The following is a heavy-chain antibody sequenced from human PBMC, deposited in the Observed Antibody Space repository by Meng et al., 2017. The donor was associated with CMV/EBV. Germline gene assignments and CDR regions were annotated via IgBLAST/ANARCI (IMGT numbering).Heavy chain of an antibody. Sequence: GSLRLSCAVSGGSNSSSNWWSWVRQPPGKGLEWIGEIYHSGSTNYNPSLKSRVTISVDKSKNQFSLKLSSVTAADTAVYYCARSVGDIVVVPAASSLDYWGQGTLVTVSS. V-gene: IGHV4-4*02. CDR3: ARSVGDIVVVPAASSLDY. CDR1: GGSNSSSNW. J-gene: IGHJ4*02. D-gene: IGHD2-2*01. CDR2: IYHSGST.